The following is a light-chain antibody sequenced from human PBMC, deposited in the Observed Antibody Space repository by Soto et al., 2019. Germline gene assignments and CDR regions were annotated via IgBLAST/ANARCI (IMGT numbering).Light chain of an antibody. Sequence: EIVLTQSPATLSLSPGERATLSCRASQSVSSYLAWYQQKPGQAPRLLIYDASNRATGIPARFSGSGSGTDFTLTIRSLEPEDFAVYSWQQRSNWPRTFGQGTKVEIK. CDR3: QQRSNWPRT. CDR1: QSVSSY. V-gene: IGKV3-11*01. J-gene: IGKJ1*01. CDR2: DAS.